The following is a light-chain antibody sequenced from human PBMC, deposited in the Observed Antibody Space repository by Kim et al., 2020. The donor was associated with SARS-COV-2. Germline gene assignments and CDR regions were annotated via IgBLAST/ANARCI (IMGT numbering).Light chain of an antibody. Sequence: LGQTVRITCQGDSLRSYYASWYQQKPGQAPVLVIYGKNNRPSGIPDRFSGSSSGNTASLTNTGAQAEDEADYYCNSRDSSGNHVVFGGGTQLTVL. J-gene: IGLJ2*01. CDR1: SLRSYY. CDR2: GKN. CDR3: NSRDSSGNHVV. V-gene: IGLV3-19*01.